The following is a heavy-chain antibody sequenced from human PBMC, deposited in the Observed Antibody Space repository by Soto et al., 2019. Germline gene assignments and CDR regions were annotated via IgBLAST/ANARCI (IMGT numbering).Heavy chain of an antibody. J-gene: IGHJ6*02. D-gene: IGHD5-18*01. CDR2: LSYDGTYK. Sequence: GGSLRLSCAAPGFTFSIFGMHWVRQAPGKGLEWVAVLSYDGTYKYYADSVKGHFTITRDNSKNTLFLQMNSLRPEDTAVYYCAKDQAQYGYGYFYGMDVWGQGTAVTVSS. CDR3: AKDQAQYGYGYFYGMDV. CDR1: GFTFSIFG. V-gene: IGHV3-30*18.